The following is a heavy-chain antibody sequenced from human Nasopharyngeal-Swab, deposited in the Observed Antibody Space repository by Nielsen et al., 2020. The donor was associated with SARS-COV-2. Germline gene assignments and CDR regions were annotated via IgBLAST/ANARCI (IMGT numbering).Heavy chain of an antibody. D-gene: IGHD6-19*01. CDR2: IKQDGSEK. CDR3: ARTRGGIAVAGRGYWYFDL. CDR1: GFTFSSYW. V-gene: IGHV3-7*03. Sequence: GESLKISCAASGFTFSSYWMSWVRQAPGKGLEWVANIKQDGSEKYYVDSVKGRFTISRDNAKNSLYLQMNSLRAEDTAAYYCARTRGGIAVAGRGYWYFDLWGRGTLVTVSS. J-gene: IGHJ2*01.